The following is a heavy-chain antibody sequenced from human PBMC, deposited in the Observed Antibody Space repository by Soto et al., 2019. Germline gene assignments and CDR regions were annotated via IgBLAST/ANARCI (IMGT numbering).Heavy chain of an antibody. J-gene: IGHJ6*04. CDR2: INHSGST. CDR3: VSGRNSDYICRGG. D-gene: IGHD3-16*01. CDR1: GWAFSVYY. V-gene: IGHV4-34*01. Sequence: SEHLSLTFALSGWAFSVYYWSWIRQPPGKGLEWIGEINHSGSTNYNPSLKSRGTISLDTSKNQFSLNISSMTAAATPVYYFVSGRNSDYICRGGWGKET.